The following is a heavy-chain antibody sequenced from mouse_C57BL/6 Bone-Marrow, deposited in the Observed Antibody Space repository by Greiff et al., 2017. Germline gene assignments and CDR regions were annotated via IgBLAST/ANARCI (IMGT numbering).Heavy chain of an antibody. CDR2: INPSSGYT. V-gene: IGHV1-7*01. CDR1: GYTFTSYW. Sequence: QVQLQQSGAELAKPGASVKLSCKASGYTFTSYWMHWVKQRPGQGLEWIGYINPSSGYTKYNQKFKAKATLTADKSSSTAYMQLSSLTYEDSAVYYCARWMGLRQRVDYWGQGTTLTVSS. D-gene: IGHD2-4*01. CDR3: ARWMGLRQRVDY. J-gene: IGHJ2*01.